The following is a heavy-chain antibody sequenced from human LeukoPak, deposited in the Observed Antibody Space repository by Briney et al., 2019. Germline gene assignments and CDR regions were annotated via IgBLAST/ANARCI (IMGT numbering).Heavy chain of an antibody. D-gene: IGHD2-15*01. Sequence: GSLRLSCTASGFTFGSYGMHWVRQAPGKGLEWVAFLWHDGSKKYYADSVKGRFTISRDNSKNTLYLQMNSLRVEDTAVYYCARVSCGNCYLHYFDYWGQGTLVTVSS. CDR3: ARVSCGNCYLHYFDY. V-gene: IGHV3-33*01. J-gene: IGHJ4*02. CDR2: LWHDGSKK. CDR1: GFTFGSYG.